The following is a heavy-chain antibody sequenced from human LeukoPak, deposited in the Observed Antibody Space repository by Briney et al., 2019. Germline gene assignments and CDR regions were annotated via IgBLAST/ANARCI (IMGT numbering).Heavy chain of an antibody. CDR2: ISTSSSYI. CDR1: GFTFSSYS. D-gene: IGHD1-14*01. J-gene: IGHJ3*02. Sequence: GGSLRLSCAASGFTFSSYSMNWVRQAPGKGLEWVSSISTSSSYIYYADSVKGRFTISRDNPKNSLYLQMNSLRAEDTAVYYCAKPARTDAFDIWGQGTMITVSS. CDR3: AKPARTDAFDI. V-gene: IGHV3-21*01.